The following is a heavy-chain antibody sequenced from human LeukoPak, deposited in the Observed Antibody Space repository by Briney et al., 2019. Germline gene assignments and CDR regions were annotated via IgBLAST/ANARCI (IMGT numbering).Heavy chain of an antibody. Sequence: PGGSLRLSCAASGFTFSSYSMNWVRQAPGKGLEWVSYISSSSSTIYYADSVKGRFTISRDNAKNSLYLQMNSLRAEDTAVYYCARDLDALSDSSGYGDYWGQGTLVTVSS. CDR3: ARDLDALSDSSGYGDY. CDR1: GFTFSSYS. CDR2: ISSSSSTI. D-gene: IGHD3-22*01. J-gene: IGHJ4*02. V-gene: IGHV3-48*01.